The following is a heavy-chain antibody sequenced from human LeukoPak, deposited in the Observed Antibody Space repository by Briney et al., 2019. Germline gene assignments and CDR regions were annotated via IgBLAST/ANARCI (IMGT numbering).Heavy chain of an antibody. J-gene: IGHJ4*02. D-gene: IGHD3-16*01. CDR1: GFTFSSYA. CDR3: AKDSPLRTSYHGYFDY. Sequence: PGGSLGLSCAASGFTFSSYAMSWVRQAPGKGLEWVSALTLSGTNTHYADSVKGRFTISRDVSKNTLYLQMNTLRAEDTAVYYCAKDSPLRTSYHGYFDYWGQGTLVTVSS. V-gene: IGHV3-23*01. CDR2: LTLSGTNT.